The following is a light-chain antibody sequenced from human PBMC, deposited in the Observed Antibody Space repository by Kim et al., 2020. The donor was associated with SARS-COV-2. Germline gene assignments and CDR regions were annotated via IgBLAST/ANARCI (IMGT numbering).Light chain of an antibody. CDR1: SLRRYY. J-gene: IGLJ2*01. CDR3: NSQGNSGNPVV. V-gene: IGLV3-19*01. Sequence: SSELTQDPAVSVALGQTVRVTCQGDSLRRYYASWYQQKAGQAPVLVIHGKNNRPSGIPDRFSGSNSGTTASLTITGAQAEDEADYFCNSQGNSGNPVVFGGGPKLTVL. CDR2: GKN.